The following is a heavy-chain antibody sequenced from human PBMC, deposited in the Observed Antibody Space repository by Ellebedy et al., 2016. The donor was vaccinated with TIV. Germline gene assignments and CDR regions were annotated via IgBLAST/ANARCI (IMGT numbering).Heavy chain of an antibody. Sequence: ASVKVSXXASGYTFTSYAMHWVRQAPGQRLEWMGWINAGNGNTKYSQKFQGRVTITRDTSASTAYMELSSLRSEDTAVYYCATSMIVVVKEVVYYYYYGMDVWGQGTTVTVSS. CDR2: INAGNGNT. J-gene: IGHJ6*02. CDR3: ATSMIVVVKEVVYYYYYGMDV. V-gene: IGHV1-3*01. CDR1: GYTFTSYA. D-gene: IGHD3-22*01.